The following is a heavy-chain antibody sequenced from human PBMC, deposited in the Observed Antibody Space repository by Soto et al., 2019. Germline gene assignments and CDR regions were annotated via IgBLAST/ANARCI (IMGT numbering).Heavy chain of an antibody. CDR1: GFTFSSYA. CDR2: ISGSGGST. CDR3: AKDCLAAYGSGSYYDY. Sequence: PGGSLRLSCAASGFTFSSYAMSWVRQAPGKGLEWVSAISGSGGSTYYADSVKGRFTISRDNSKNTLYLQMNSLRAEDTAVYYCAKDCLAAYGSGSYYDYWGQGTLVTVSS. V-gene: IGHV3-23*01. J-gene: IGHJ4*02. D-gene: IGHD3-10*01.